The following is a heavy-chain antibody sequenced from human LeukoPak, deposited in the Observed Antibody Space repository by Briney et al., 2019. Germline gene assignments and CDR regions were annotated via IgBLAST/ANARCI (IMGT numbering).Heavy chain of an antibody. CDR1: GGSFSGYY. CDR2: INHSGST. J-gene: IGHJ5*02. Sequence: SETLSLTCAVYGGSFSGYYWSWIRQPPGKGLEWIGEINHSGSTNYNPSLKSRVTISVDTSKNQFSPKLSSVTAADTAVYYCARNVGGGSRYDFWSGYIKIDPWGQGTLVTVSS. CDR3: ARNVGGGSRYDFWSGYIKIDP. V-gene: IGHV4-34*01. D-gene: IGHD3-3*01.